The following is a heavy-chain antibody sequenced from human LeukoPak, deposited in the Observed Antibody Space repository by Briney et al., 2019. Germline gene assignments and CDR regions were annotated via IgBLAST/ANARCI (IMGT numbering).Heavy chain of an antibody. Sequence: SVKVSCKASGGTFSSYAISWVRQAPGQGLEWMGRIIPILGIANYAQKFQGRVTITADKSTSTAYMELSSLRSEDTAVYYRAISGYSYGHFDYWGQGTLVTVSS. V-gene: IGHV1-69*04. CDR3: AISGYSYGHFDY. CDR2: IIPILGIA. CDR1: GGTFSSYA. D-gene: IGHD5-18*01. J-gene: IGHJ4*02.